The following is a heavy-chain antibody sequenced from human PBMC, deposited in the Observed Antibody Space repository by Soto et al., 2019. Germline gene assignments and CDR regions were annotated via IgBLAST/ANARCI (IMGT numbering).Heavy chain of an antibody. CDR2: IRSTSNAM. D-gene: IGHD2-15*01. CDR3: ARDMVGFDY. J-gene: IGHJ4*02. V-gene: IGHV3-48*02. Sequence: EVQLVESGGSLLQPGGSLRLSCVGSGFTFSRSSMNWVRQAPGKGLEWVSNIRSTSNAMYYADSVKGRFTVSRDNGKNSLYLQMNSLRDEDTAVYYCARDMVGFDYWGQGTLVTVSS. CDR1: GFTFSRSS.